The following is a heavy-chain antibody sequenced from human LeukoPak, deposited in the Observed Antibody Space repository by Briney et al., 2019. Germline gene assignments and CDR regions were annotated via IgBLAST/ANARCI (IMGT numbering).Heavy chain of an antibody. CDR1: GYSFTSYW. CDR2: IYPGDSDT. D-gene: IGHD4-23*01. CDR3: ARHTRYGGNHNWFDP. V-gene: IGHV5-51*01. Sequence: GESLKISCKGSGYSFTSYWIGWVRQMPGKGLEWMGIIYPGDSDTRYSPSFQGQVTISADKSISTAYLQWSSLKASDTAMYYRARHTRYGGNHNWFDPWGQGTLVTVSS. J-gene: IGHJ5*02.